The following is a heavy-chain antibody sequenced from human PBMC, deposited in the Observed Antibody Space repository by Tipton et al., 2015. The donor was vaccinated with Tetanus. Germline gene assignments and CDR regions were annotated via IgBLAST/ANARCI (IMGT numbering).Heavy chain of an antibody. CDR1: GFIFSSHW. CDR3: ATGNTLDF. J-gene: IGHJ4*02. Sequence: SLRLSCAASGFIFSSHWMNWVRQAPGKGLEWVASISSTSAYILYEDSMKGRFTISRDNAKNSLFLEVTSLRAEDTAIYYCATGNTLDFWGQGTLVTVSS. V-gene: IGHV3-21*06. CDR2: ISSTSAYI.